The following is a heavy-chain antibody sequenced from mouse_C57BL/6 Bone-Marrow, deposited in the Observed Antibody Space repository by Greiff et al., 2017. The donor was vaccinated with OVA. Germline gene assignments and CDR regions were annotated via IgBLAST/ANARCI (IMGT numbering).Heavy chain of an antibody. CDR1: GYSITSGYY. CDR3: AREWLPPYAMDY. J-gene: IGHJ4*01. D-gene: IGHD2-2*01. V-gene: IGHV3-6*01. CDR2: ISYDGSN. Sequence: EVKLMESGPGLVKPSQSLSLTCSVTGYSITSGYYWNWIRQFPGNKLEWMGYISYDGSNNYNPSLKNRISITRDTSKNQFFLKLNSVTTEDTATYYCAREWLPPYAMDYWGQGTSVTVSS.